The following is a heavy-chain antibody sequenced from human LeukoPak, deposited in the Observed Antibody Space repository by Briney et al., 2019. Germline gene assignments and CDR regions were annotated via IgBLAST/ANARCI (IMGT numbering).Heavy chain of an antibody. CDR2: ISGSAVNT. Sequence: GGSLRLSCAASGFTFSSYAMSWVRQAPGKGLEWVAGISGSAVNTYYADSVKGRFTISRDNSKNILYLQVYRLRAEDTALYYCVKDSYITVGEFDSWGQGTLVTVSS. D-gene: IGHD6-19*01. CDR3: VKDSYITVGEFDS. J-gene: IGHJ4*02. CDR1: GFTFSSYA. V-gene: IGHV3-23*01.